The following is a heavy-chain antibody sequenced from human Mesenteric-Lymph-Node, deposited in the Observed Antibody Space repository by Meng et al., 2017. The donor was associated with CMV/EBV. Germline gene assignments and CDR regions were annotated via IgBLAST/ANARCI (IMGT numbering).Heavy chain of an antibody. D-gene: IGHD3-22*01. CDR3: ARDRLAYYDEAGPTRAYGMDV. CDR1: GFTFSSYT. J-gene: IGHJ6*02. V-gene: IGHV3-21*01. Sequence: GESLKIPCAASGFTFSSYTMTWVRQAPGRGLEWVSSISSRNSFIYYADSVKGRFTITRDNAKKSLYLQMNSLRAEDTAVYYCARDRLAYYDEAGPTRAYGMDVWGQGTTVTVSS. CDR2: ISSRNSFI.